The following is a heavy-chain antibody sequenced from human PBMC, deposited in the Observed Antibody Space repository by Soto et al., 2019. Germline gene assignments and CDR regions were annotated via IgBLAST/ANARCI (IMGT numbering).Heavy chain of an antibody. V-gene: IGHV3-23*01. Sequence: GGSLRLSCAASGFTFSSYAMSWVRQAPGKGLEWVSAISGSGGSTYYADSVKGRFTISRDNSKNTLYLQMNSLRAEDTAVYYCAKDLRITIFGVVILFDYWGQGTLVTVSS. CDR1: GFTFSSYA. J-gene: IGHJ4*02. CDR2: ISGSGGST. CDR3: AKDLRITIFGVVILFDY. D-gene: IGHD3-3*01.